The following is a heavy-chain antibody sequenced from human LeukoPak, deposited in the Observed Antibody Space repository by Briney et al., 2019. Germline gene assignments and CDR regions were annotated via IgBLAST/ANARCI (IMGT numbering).Heavy chain of an antibody. D-gene: IGHD5-18*01. CDR1: GYTFTGYY. CDR3: VREDAALYYFDY. Sequence: ASVKVSCKASGYTFTGYYMHWVRQAPGQGLEWVGWINPNSRATNYAQKFRGRVTMTRDTSISTAYMELSRLTSDDTAVYYCVREDAALYYFDYSGQGTLVTVSA. CDR2: INPNSRAT. V-gene: IGHV1-2*02. J-gene: IGHJ4*02.